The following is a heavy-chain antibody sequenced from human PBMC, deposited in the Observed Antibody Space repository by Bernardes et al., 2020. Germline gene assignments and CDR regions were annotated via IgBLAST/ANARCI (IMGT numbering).Heavy chain of an antibody. Sequence: GQHLKSSCHASGYTFTDYWIVWVRPVPGQGLEWVGNIFPSDSHTTYSPSFRGQVTISADTSINTAYLQWSTLKSSDTAIYYCARHVPPDVWGQGTTVTVTS. V-gene: IGHV5-51*01. CDR3: ARHVPPDV. J-gene: IGHJ6*02. CDR1: GYTFTDYW. CDR2: IFPSDSHT.